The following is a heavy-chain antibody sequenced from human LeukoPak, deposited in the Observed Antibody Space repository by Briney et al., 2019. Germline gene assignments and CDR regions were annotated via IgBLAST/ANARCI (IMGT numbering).Heavy chain of an antibody. Sequence: QPGGSLGLSCAASGFTLSSYWMHWVRQAPGKGLVWVSRINSDGSTTNYADSVQGRFSISRDNAKNTLYLQMNSLRAEDTAVYYCARGSSGYSTTWGQGTLDTVSS. V-gene: IGHV3-74*01. D-gene: IGHD6-13*01. CDR2: INSDGSTT. J-gene: IGHJ5*02. CDR1: GFTLSSYW. CDR3: ARGSSGYSTT.